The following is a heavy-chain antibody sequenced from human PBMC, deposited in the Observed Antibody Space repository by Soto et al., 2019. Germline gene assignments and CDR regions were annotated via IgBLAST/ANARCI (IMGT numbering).Heavy chain of an antibody. V-gene: IGHV6-1*01. CDR3: ARGVAGSGFDL. Sequence: SQTLSLTCAISGDSVSSNTAAWNWIRSSPTRGLEWLGRTYYRSNWRHDYAVSVKSRITVNPDTSKNHFSLQLNSVTPDDTAVYYCARGVAGSGFDLWGQGTLVTVSS. CDR1: GDSVSSNTAA. J-gene: IGHJ4*02. D-gene: IGHD6-19*01. CDR2: TYYRSNWRH.